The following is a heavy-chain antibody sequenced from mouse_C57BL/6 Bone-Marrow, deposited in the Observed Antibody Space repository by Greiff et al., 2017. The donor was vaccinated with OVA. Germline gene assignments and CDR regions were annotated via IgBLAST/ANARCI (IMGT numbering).Heavy chain of an antibody. CDR2: IYPRSGNT. J-gene: IGHJ4*01. CDR3: ARYGNDAMDY. Sequence: VKLQESGAELARPGASVKLSCKASGYTFTSYGISWVKQRTGQGLEWIGEIYPRSGNTYYNEKFKGKATLTADESSSTAYMELRSLTSEDSAVYFCARYGNDAMDYWGQGTSVTVSS. CDR1: GYTFTSYG. D-gene: IGHD2-1*01. V-gene: IGHV1-81*01.